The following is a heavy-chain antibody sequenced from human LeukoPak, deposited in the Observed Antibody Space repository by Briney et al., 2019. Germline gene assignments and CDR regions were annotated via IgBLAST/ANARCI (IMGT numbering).Heavy chain of an antibody. CDR3: ARIVGATPYYYYGMDV. CDR2: IIPIFGTA. D-gene: IGHD1-26*01. V-gene: IGHV1-69*13. CDR1: GGTFISYA. J-gene: IGHJ6*02. Sequence: SVKASCKASGGTFISYAISWVRQAPGQGLEWMGGIIPIFGTANYAQKFQGRVTITADESTSTAYMELSSLRSEDTAVYYCARIVGATPYYYYGMDVWGQGTTVTVSS.